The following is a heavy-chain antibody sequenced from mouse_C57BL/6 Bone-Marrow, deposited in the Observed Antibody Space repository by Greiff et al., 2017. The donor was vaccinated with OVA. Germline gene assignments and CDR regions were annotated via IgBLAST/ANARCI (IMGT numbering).Heavy chain of an antibody. D-gene: IGHD1-2*01. CDR2: ISSGGDYI. V-gene: IGHV5-9-1*02. J-gene: IGHJ1*03. CDR3: TRGGITTAAYWYFDV. Sequence: EVQRVESGEGLVKPGGSLKLSCAASGFTFSSYAMSWVRQTPEKRLEWVAYISSGGDYIYYADTVKGRFTISRDNARNTLYLQMSSLKSEDTAMYYCTRGGITTAAYWYFDVWGTGTTVTVSS. CDR1: GFTFSSYA.